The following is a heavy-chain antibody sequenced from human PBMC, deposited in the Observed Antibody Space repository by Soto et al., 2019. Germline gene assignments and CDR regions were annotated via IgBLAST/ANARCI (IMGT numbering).Heavy chain of an antibody. Sequence: PSETLSLTCTVSGGSISSSSYYWGWIRQPPGKGLEWIGSIYYSGSTYYNPSLKSRVTISVDTSKNQFSLKLSSVTAADTAVYYCARSEYATGDYWGQGTLVTVSS. CDR3: ARSEYATGDY. CDR2: IYYSGST. CDR1: GGSISSSSYY. D-gene: IGHD2-2*01. V-gene: IGHV4-39*01. J-gene: IGHJ4*02.